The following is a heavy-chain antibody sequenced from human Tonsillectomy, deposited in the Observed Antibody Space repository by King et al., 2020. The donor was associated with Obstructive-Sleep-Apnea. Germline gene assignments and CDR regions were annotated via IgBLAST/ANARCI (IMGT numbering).Heavy chain of an antibody. Sequence: EVQLVESGGGLVQPGRSLRLSCTASGFTFGDYALNWFRQAPGAGLEWVGFIRSTAYGATTEYAASVKGRFTISRDDSKSIAYLQMYSLKTEDTAVYYCTRFLEVWFGESGNRGFDYWGQGTLVTVSS. CDR1: GFTFGDYA. J-gene: IGHJ4*02. CDR3: TRFLEVWFGESGNRGFDY. D-gene: IGHD3-10*01. V-gene: IGHV3-49*03. CDR2: IRSTAYGATT.